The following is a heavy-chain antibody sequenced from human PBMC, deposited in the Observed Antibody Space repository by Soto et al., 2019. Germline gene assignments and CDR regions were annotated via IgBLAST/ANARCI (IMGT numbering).Heavy chain of an antibody. V-gene: IGHV1-69*13. Sequence: ASVKVSCKASGGTFSSYAISWVRQAPGQGLEWMGGIIPIFGTANYAQKFQGRVTITADESTSTAYMELSSLRSEDTAVYYCARDSPYYYDSSGYGYYFDYWGQGTLVTVSS. CDR1: GGTFSSYA. J-gene: IGHJ4*02. CDR3: ARDSPYYYDSSGYGYYFDY. CDR2: IIPIFGTA. D-gene: IGHD3-22*01.